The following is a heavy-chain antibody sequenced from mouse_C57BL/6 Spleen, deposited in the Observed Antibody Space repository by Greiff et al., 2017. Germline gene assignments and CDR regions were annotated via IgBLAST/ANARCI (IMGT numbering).Heavy chain of an antibody. Sequence: EVKVEESGGGLVQPKGSLKLSCAASGFSFNTYAMNWVRQAPGKGLEWVARIRSKSNNYATYYADSVKDRFTISRDDSESMLYLQMNNLKTEDTAMYYCVSWDAWFAYWGQGTLVTVSA. CDR3: VSWDAWFAY. V-gene: IGHV10-1*01. J-gene: IGHJ3*01. CDR1: GFSFNTYA. D-gene: IGHD4-1*01. CDR2: IRSKSNNYAT.